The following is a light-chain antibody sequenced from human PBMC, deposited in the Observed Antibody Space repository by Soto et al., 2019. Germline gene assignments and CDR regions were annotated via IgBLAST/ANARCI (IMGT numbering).Light chain of an antibody. CDR2: GAS. J-gene: IGKJ3*01. CDR1: QTISSNY. CDR3: QQYRSSPPEFT. V-gene: IGKV3-20*01. Sequence: EIVLTQSPGTLSLSAGERATLSCRASQTISSNYLAWYQQKPGQAPRLLIFGASYRATGIPDRFSGSGSGTVFPLTISRLEPEVFAVYYCQQYRSSPPEFTFGPGTKVDIK.